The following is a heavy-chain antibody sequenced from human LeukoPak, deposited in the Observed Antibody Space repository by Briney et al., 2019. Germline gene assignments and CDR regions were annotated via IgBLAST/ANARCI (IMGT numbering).Heavy chain of an antibody. D-gene: IGHD6-6*01. CDR2: INPNSGGT. CDR1: GYTFTSYA. CDR3: ARDGESSSSGFDY. J-gene: IGHJ4*02. V-gene: IGHV1-2*04. Sequence: ASVKVSCKASGYTFTSYAMHWVRQAPGQGLEWMGWINPNSGGTNYAQKFQGWVTMTRDTSISTAYMELSRLRSDDTAVYYCARDGESSSSGFDYWGQGTLVTVSS.